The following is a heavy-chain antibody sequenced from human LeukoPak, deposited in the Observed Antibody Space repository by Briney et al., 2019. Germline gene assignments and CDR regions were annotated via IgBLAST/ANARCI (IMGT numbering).Heavy chain of an antibody. J-gene: IGHJ4*02. CDR2: INPNRGGT. D-gene: IGHD5-18*01. CDR3: ARDSFGRGYSYGCSNGVDY. V-gene: IGHV1-2*06. Sequence: ASVKVSCKASLYTLTGYYMYWVRHAPGQGLEWMGRINPNRGGTNYAQKFQGRVPMTRDTSISKAYMELSRLSSDDTAVYYCARDSFGRGYSYGCSNGVDYWGQGTLVTVSS. CDR1: LYTLTGYY.